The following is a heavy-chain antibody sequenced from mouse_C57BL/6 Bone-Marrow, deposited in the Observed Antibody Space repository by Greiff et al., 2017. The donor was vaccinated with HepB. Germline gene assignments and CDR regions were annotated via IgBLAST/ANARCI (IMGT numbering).Heavy chain of an antibody. J-gene: IGHJ2*01. V-gene: IGHV5-9-1*02. CDR1: GFTFSSYA. Sequence: DVMLVESGEGLVKPGGSLKLSCAASGFTFSSYAMSWVRQTPEKRLEWVAYISSGGDYIYYADTVKGRFTISRDNARNTLYLQMSSLKSEDTAMYYCTRHPFTTGVATGTYFDYWGQVTTLTVSS. CDR3: TRHPFTTGVATGTYFDY. D-gene: IGHD1-1*01. CDR2: ISSGGDYI.